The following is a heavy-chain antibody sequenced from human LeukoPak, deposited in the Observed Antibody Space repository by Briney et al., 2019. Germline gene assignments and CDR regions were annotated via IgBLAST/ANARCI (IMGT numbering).Heavy chain of an antibody. Sequence: GESPEISCKGSGYSLTTYWIGWVRQMPGKGLEWMGIIYPGDSDIRYSPSFQGQVTFSADKSISTAYLQWSSLKASDTAMYYCARLEKGTMIYWGQGTLVTVSS. CDR1: GYSLTTYW. D-gene: IGHD3-22*01. J-gene: IGHJ1*01. CDR2: IYPGDSDI. V-gene: IGHV5-51*01. CDR3: ARLEKGTMIY.